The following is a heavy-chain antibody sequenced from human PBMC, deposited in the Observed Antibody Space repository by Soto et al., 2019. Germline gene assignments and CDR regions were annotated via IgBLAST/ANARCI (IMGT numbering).Heavy chain of an antibody. CDR1: GGSISSGGYY. V-gene: IGHV4-31*03. CDR2: IYYSGRT. J-gene: IGHJ5*02. CDR3: ARGYFSSSSYWLDP. Sequence: SETLPLTCTVSGGSISSGGYYWSWIRQHPGKGLEWIGYIYYSGRTYYNPSLHSRVSIAVDTTENQFSLKLTSVTAADTSVYYCARGYFSSSSYWLDPWGQGTLVTVYS. D-gene: IGHD6-6*01.